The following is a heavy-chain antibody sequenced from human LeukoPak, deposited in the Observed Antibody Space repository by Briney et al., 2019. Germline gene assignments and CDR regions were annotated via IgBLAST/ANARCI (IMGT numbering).Heavy chain of an antibody. CDR2: ISGSGGST. V-gene: IGHV3-23*01. CDR3: AKRSSPGTYYFDY. CDR1: GFTFGGYA. J-gene: IGHJ4*02. Sequence: GGSLSFSFPPPGFTFGGYAMSWVRRAQGKGLEWASAISGSGGSTYYADSVKGRFTISRDNSKNTLYLQMNSLRAEDTAVYYCAKRSSPGTYYFDYWGQGTLVTVSS. D-gene: IGHD6-13*01.